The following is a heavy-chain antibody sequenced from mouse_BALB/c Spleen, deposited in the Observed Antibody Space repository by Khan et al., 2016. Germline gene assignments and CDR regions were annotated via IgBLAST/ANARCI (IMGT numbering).Heavy chain of an antibody. CDR1: GYTFTNYG. Sequence: QLQLVQSGPELKKPGETVRISCKASGYTFTNYGMNWVKQAPGKGLKWMSWINTYTGEPTYADDFKGRFASSLETSASTAYLLINNLKNEDTATYVWARQDDGSSRGFAYWGQGTLVTVSA. J-gene: IGHJ3*01. CDR3: ARQDDGSSRGFAY. V-gene: IGHV9-3-1*01. CDR2: INTYTGEP. D-gene: IGHD1-1*01.